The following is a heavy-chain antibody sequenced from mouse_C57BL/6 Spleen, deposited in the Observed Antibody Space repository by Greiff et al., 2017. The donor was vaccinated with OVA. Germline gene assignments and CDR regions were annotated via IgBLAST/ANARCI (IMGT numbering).Heavy chain of an antibody. CDR1: GYTFTSYW. J-gene: IGHJ2*01. CDR2: IYPGSGST. CDR3: AREGYYGSSFDY. Sequence: QVQLQQPGAELVKPGASVKMSCKASGYTFTSYWITWVKQRPGQGLEWIGDIYPGSGSTNYNEKFKSKATLTVDTSSSTAFMQLSSLTSEDSAVYCCAREGYYGSSFDYWGKGTTLTVSS. V-gene: IGHV1-55*01. D-gene: IGHD1-1*01.